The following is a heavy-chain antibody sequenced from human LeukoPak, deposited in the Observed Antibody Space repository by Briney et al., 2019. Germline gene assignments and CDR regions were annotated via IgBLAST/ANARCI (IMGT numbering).Heavy chain of an antibody. V-gene: IGHV4-34*01. J-gene: IGHJ6*03. Sequence: PSETLSLTCAVYGGSFSGYYWSWIRQPPGKGLEWIGEINHSGSTNYNPSLKSRVTISVDTSKNQFSLKLSSVTAADTAVYYCARLALIRGGSGSYYNFRYYYYMDVWGKGTTVTISS. CDR2: INHSGST. CDR1: GGSFSGYY. D-gene: IGHD3-10*01. CDR3: ARLALIRGGSGSYYNFRYYYYMDV.